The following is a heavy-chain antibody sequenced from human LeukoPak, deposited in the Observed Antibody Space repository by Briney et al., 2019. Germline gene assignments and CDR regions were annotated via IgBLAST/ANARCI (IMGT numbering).Heavy chain of an antibody. Sequence: GGSLRLSCAASGFTFTIYSMNWVRQAPGKGLEWVSYISSSSSTIYYADSVKGRFTIFRDNAKNSLYLQMISLRAEDTAVYFCARDNGWTRDYWGQGTLVTVSS. CDR1: GFTFTIYS. CDR3: ARDNGWTRDY. CDR2: ISSSSSTI. D-gene: IGHD6-19*01. V-gene: IGHV3-48*04. J-gene: IGHJ4*02.